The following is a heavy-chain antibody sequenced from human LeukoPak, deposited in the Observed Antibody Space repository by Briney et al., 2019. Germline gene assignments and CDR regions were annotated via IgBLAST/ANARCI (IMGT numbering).Heavy chain of an antibody. CDR2: IYFSGAT. D-gene: IGHD1-1*01. Sequence: SETLSLACTVSGGSISSNIYFWGWIRQTPEKGLEWIGNIYFSGATYYNPSLKSRVTISVDTSKNQFSLSLSVVAAADTAVYYCAKLSSNWYFDSWGRGTLSPSPQ. CDR3: AKLSSNWYFDS. CDR1: GGSISSNIYF. V-gene: IGHV4-39*01. J-gene: IGHJ4*02.